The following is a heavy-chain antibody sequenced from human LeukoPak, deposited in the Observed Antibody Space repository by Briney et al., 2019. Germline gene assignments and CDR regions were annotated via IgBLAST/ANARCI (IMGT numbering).Heavy chain of an antibody. CDR1: GGSISSYY. CDR3: ARHDGSSLPFDY. Sequence: PSETLSLTCTVSGGSISSYYWSWIRQPPGKGLEWIGYVFYSGSTNYNPSLKSPVTISVDTSKNQFALKLSSVTAADTAVYYCARHDGSSLPFDYWGQGTLVTVSS. CDR2: VFYSGST. J-gene: IGHJ4*02. V-gene: IGHV4-59*08. D-gene: IGHD3-10*01.